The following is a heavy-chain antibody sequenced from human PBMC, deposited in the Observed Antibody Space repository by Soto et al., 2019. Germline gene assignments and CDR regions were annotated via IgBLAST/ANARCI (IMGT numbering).Heavy chain of an antibody. CDR3: ARVAYYDILTGYPFDP. CDR2: IYYSGST. J-gene: IGHJ5*02. Sequence: PSETLSLTCTVSGGSISSYYWSWIRQPPGKGLEWIGYIYYSGSTNYNPSLKSRVTISVDTSKNQFSLKLSSVTAADTAVYYCARVAYYDILTGYPFDPWGQGTLVTVSS. V-gene: IGHV4-59*01. CDR1: GGSISSYY. D-gene: IGHD3-9*01.